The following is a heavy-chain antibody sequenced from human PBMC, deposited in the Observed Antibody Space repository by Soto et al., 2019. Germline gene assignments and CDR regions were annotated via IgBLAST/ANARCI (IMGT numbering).Heavy chain of an antibody. D-gene: IGHD3-22*01. Sequence: PGGSLRLSCAASGFRFSDYSMSWVRQAPGKGLEWVSVISADGRTTYFADSVKGRFTLSRDNFKDTLYLQMDSLRAEDTAVYHCAKIPPLYYDSRSFYGWFDPWGQGTLVTVSS. CDR2: ISADGRTT. J-gene: IGHJ5*02. CDR3: AKIPPLYYDSRSFYGWFDP. CDR1: GFRFSDYS. V-gene: IGHV3-23*01.